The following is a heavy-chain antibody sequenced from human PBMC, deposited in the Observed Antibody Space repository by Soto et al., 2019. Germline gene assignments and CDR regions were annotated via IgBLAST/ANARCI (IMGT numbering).Heavy chain of an antibody. D-gene: IGHD3-16*01. J-gene: IGHJ4*02. CDR1: GGSISSYY. V-gene: IGHV4-59*08. Sequence: QVQLQESGPGLVKPSETLSLTCTVSGGSISSYYWSWIRQPPGKGLEWIGYLYYCGSTNHNPSLKSXXTXPVXTSNNQFSLKLSSVTAADTAAYYCARHEDRRILGYWGQGTLVTVSS. CDR2: LYYCGST. CDR3: ARHEDRRILGY.